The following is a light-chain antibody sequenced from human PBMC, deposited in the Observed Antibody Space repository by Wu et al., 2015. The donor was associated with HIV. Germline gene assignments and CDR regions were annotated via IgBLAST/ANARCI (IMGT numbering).Light chain of an antibody. CDR3: QQYASSIT. V-gene: IGKV3-20*01. Sequence: EIVLTQSPGTLSLSPGERATLSCRASQSVRNNYLAWYQQKPGQAPRVLIYGASSRATGIPDRFSGRGSGTDFTLTISRLEPEDFAVYYCQQYASSITFGQGTRLEIK. CDR1: QSVRNNY. CDR2: GAS. J-gene: IGKJ5*01.